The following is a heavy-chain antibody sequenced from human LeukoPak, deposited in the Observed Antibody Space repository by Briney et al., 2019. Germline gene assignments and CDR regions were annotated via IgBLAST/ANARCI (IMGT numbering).Heavy chain of an antibody. Sequence: SETLSLTCTVSGGSTSSYYWSWIRQPAGKGLEWIGRIYTSGSTYYNPSLRSRVTISVDTSKNQFSLKLSSVTAADTAVYYCARDHSSSWYGRYFDYWGQGTLVTVSS. V-gene: IGHV4-4*07. D-gene: IGHD6-13*01. CDR1: GGSTSSYY. J-gene: IGHJ4*02. CDR2: IYTSGST. CDR3: ARDHSSSWYGRYFDY.